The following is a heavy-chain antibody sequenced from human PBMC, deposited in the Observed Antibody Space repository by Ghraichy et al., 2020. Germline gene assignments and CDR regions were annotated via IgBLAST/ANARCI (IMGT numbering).Heavy chain of an antibody. CDR2: IWYDGSNK. CDR3: ARERDSSGYYRVGEYFQH. V-gene: IGHV3-33*01. CDR1: GFTFSSYG. J-gene: IGHJ1*01. D-gene: IGHD3-22*01. Sequence: GGSLRLSCAASGFTFSSYGMHWVRQAPGKGLEWVAVIWYDGSNKYYADSVKGRFTISRDNSKNTLYLQMNSLRAEDTAVYYCARERDSSGYYRVGEYFQHWGQGTLVTVSS.